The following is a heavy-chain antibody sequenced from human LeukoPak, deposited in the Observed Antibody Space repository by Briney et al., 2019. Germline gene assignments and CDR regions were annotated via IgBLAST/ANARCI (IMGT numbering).Heavy chain of an antibody. CDR3: ARYRRPSHYYYYYGMDV. D-gene: IGHD3-16*02. Sequence: SETLSLTCTVSGGSFSGYYWSWIRQPPGKGLEWIGEINHSGSTNYNPSLKSRVTISVDTSKNQFSLKLSSVTAADTAVYYCARYRRPSHYYYYYGMDVWGQGTTVTVSS. J-gene: IGHJ6*02. V-gene: IGHV4-34*01. CDR2: INHSGST. CDR1: GGSFSGYY.